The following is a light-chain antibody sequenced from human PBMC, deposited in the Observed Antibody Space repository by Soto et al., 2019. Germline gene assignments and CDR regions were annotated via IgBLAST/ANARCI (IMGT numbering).Light chain of an antibody. CDR3: QSYDSSLSGPHAV. CDR1: SSNIGAGYD. Sequence: QAVVAQPPSVSGAPGQRVTISCTGSSSNIGAGYDVHWYQQLPGTAPKLLIYGNSNRPSGVPDRFSGSKSGTSASLAITGLQAEDEADYYCQSYDSSLSGPHAVFGGDTQLTVL. J-gene: IGLJ7*01. V-gene: IGLV1-40*01. CDR2: GNS.